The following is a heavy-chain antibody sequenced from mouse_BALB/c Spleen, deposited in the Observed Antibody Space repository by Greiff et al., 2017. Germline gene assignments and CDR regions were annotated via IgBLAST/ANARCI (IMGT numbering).Heavy chain of an antibody. J-gene: IGHJ4*01. CDR2: INPSNGGT. CDR3: TRVDY. CDR1: GYTFTSYY. V-gene: IGHV1S81*02. Sequence: QVHVKQSGAELVKPGASVKLSCKASGYTFTSYYMYWVKQRPGQGLEWIGEINPSNGGTNFNEKFKSKATLTVDKSSSTAYMQLSSLTSEDSAVYYRTRVDYWGQGTSVTVSS.